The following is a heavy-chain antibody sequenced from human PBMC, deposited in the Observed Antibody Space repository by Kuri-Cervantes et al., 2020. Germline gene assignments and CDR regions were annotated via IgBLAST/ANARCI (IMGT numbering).Heavy chain of an antibody. CDR1: GYSISSGYY. J-gene: IGHJ4*02. V-gene: IGHV4-38-2*02. Sequence: GSLRLSCTVSGYSISSGYYWGWIRQPPGKGLEWIGNIYHSGSTYYNPSLKSRVTISVDTSKNQFSLKLSSVTAADTAVYYCARVGGQLKTGTTGSDYWGQGTLVTVSS. D-gene: IGHD1-1*01. CDR2: IYHSGST. CDR3: ARVGGQLKTGTTGSDY.